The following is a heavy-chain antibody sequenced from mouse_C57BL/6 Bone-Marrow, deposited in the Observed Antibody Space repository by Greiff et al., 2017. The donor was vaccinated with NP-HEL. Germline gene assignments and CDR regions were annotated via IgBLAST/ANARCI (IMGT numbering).Heavy chain of an antibody. Sequence: EVKLQESGPGLVKPSQSLSLTCSVTGYSITSGYYWNWIRQFPGNKLEWMGYISYDGSNNYNPSLKNRIFITRDTSKNQFFLKLNSVTTEDTATDYCARLYYEYDVGHYYAMDYWGQGTSVTVSS. CDR3: ARLYYEYDVGHYYAMDY. D-gene: IGHD2-4*01. V-gene: IGHV3-6*01. CDR1: GYSITSGYY. J-gene: IGHJ4*01. CDR2: ISYDGSN.